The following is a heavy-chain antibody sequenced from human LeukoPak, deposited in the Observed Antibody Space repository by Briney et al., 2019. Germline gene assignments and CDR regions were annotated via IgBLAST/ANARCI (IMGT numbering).Heavy chain of an antibody. J-gene: IGHJ2*01. D-gene: IGHD3-3*02. CDR2: LYSGADT. Sequence: GGSLTLSCTASGFTVATNYMNWVRQPPGKGLEWVSILYSGADTYYADSVKGRFIVSRDSSKNMLLLHMNALRPEDTAVYYCARIGDHFHWYLDLWGRGTLVTVSS. CDR1: GFTVATNY. CDR3: ARIGDHFHWYLDL. V-gene: IGHV3-53*01.